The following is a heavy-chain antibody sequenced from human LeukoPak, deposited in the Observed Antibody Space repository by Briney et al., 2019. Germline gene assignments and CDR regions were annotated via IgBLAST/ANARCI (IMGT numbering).Heavy chain of an antibody. D-gene: IGHD4-23*01. J-gene: IGHJ3*02. CDR3: ARGYGDNSGAFDI. CDR2: VYTSGLT. CDR1: GGSIRSYY. V-gene: IGHV4-4*07. Sequence: SETLSLTCTVSGGSIRSYYWSWIRQPAGKGLEWIGRVYTSGLTGYNPSLKSRVTMSVDTSKNQLSLKLTSVTAADTAVYFCARGYGDNSGAFDIWGQGTLVTVSS.